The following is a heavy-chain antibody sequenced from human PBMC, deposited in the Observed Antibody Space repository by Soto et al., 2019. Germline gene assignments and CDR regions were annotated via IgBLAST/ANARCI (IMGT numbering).Heavy chain of an antibody. D-gene: IGHD3-3*01. Sequence: QVQLRESGPGLVKPSETLSLTCTVSGGSISTYYWTWIRQPPGKGLEWIGYVNYSGTTNYNPSPKSRFTMSVDTSKNQFSLKLRSVTAADTAVYYCARGKIIGPWGQGTLVTVSS. CDR2: VNYSGTT. CDR3: ARGKIIGP. CDR1: GGSISTYY. J-gene: IGHJ5*02. V-gene: IGHV4-59*01.